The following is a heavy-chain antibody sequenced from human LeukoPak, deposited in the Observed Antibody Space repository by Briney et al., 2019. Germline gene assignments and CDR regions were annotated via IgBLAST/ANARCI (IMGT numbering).Heavy chain of an antibody. Sequence: GESLKISCKGSGYSFTSYWIGWVRQMPGRGLEWMGIIYPGDSDTRYSPSFQGQVTISADKSISTAYLQWSSLKASDTAMYYCARWVTFRGIAADNWFDPWGQGTLVTVSS. CDR2: IYPGDSDT. J-gene: IGHJ5*02. CDR1: GYSFTSYW. D-gene: IGHD6-13*01. V-gene: IGHV5-51*01. CDR3: ARWVTFRGIAADNWFDP.